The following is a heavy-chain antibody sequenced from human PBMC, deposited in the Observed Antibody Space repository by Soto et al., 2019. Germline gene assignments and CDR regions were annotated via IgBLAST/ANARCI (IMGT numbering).Heavy chain of an antibody. CDR2: ISAYNGNT. V-gene: IGHV1-18*01. J-gene: IGHJ4*02. CDR3: TRGVDTVAGPYYFDY. CDR1: GYTFTSYG. Sequence: ASVKVSCKASGYTFTSYGISWVRQAPGQGLEWMGWISAYNGNTNYAQKLQGRVTMTTDTSMSTAYMELRSLRSDDTAVYYCTRGVDTVAGPYYFDYWGQGTLVTVSS. D-gene: IGHD6-19*01.